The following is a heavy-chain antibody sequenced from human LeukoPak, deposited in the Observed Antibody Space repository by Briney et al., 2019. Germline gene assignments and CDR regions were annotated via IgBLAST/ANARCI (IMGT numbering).Heavy chain of an antibody. CDR3: ARLAPLGYCTY. Sequence: PSETLSLTCTVSGGSISSSSYYWAWIRQPPGTGLEWIGSIYYSGSTYYNPSLKSRVTISVDTSKNQFSLKLSSVTAADTAVYYCARLAPLGYCTYWGQGTLVTVSS. CDR2: IYYSGST. CDR1: GGSISSSSYY. D-gene: IGHD2-8*01. J-gene: IGHJ4*02. V-gene: IGHV4-39*01.